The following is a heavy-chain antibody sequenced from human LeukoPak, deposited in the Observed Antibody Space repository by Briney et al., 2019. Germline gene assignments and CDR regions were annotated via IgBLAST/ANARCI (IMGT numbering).Heavy chain of an antibody. CDR3: ARDVPSSSWETFDY. V-gene: IGHV1-69*05. J-gene: IGHJ4*02. CDR2: IIPIFGTA. Sequence: SVKVSCKASGGTFSSYAISWVRQAPGQGLEWMGRIIPIFGTANYAQKFQGRVTITTDESTSTAYMELSSLRPEDTAVYYCARDVPSSSWETFDYWGQGTLVTVSS. D-gene: IGHD6-13*01. CDR1: GGTFSSYA.